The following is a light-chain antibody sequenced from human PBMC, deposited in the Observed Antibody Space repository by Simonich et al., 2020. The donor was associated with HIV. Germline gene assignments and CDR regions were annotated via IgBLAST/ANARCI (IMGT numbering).Light chain of an antibody. V-gene: IGLV1-47*01. Sequence: QSVLTQPPSASGTPGQRVTISCSGSSSNIGSNYVYWYQQLPGTAPKLLIFRNNQRPSGVPDRCSGSKSGTAASLAISGLQSEDEADYYCSTWDDSLNGWVFGGGTKLTVL. CDR2: RNN. CDR1: SSNIGSNY. J-gene: IGLJ3*02. CDR3: STWDDSLNGWV.